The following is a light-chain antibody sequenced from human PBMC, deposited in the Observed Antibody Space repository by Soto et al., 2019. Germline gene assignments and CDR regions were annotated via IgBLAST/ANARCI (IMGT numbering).Light chain of an antibody. CDR3: QQYGGSPLWT. J-gene: IGKJ1*01. V-gene: IGKV3-20*01. CDR2: GAS. Sequence: EIVLTQSPGTLSLSPGERATLSCRTSQSVGSGYLAWYQQKPGQAPRLLIYGASDRATGIPDRFTGSGSGTDFTLTISRVELEDSAVYYCQQYGGSPLWTFGQGTKVEIK. CDR1: QSVGSGY.